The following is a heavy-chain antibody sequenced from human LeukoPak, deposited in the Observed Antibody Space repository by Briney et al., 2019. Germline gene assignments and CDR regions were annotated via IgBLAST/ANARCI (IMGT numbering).Heavy chain of an antibody. V-gene: IGHV3-21*01. CDR2: ISSSSSYI. J-gene: IGHJ3*02. CDR3: ARDSSTVTTPDAFDI. CDR1: GFTFSSYS. Sequence: GGSLRLSCAASGFTFSSYSMNWVRQAPGKGLEWVSSISSSSSYIYYADSVKGRFTISRDNAKNSLYLQMNNLRAEDTAVYYCARDSSTVTTPDAFDIWGQGTMVTVSS. D-gene: IGHD4-17*01.